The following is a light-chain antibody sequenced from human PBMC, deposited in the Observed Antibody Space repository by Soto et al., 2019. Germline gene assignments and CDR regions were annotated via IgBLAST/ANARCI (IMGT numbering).Light chain of an antibody. CDR1: QNINTY. J-gene: IGKJ4*01. CDR3: QQRRSWPRV. CDR2: DAS. Sequence: EIVLRQSPDTLSLSLGERATLSCRASQNINTYLVWYQQKPGQAPRLLIYDASKRATGTPDRFSGSGSGTDFTLTISSLAPEYSALYYCQQRRSWPRVFGGGTKVQIK. V-gene: IGKV3-11*01.